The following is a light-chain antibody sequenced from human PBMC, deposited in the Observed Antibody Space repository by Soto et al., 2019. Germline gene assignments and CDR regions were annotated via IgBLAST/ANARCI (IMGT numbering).Light chain of an antibody. J-gene: IGKJ2*01. CDR1: QSVSGY. V-gene: IGKV3-11*01. Sequence: ETVLTQSPATLSLSPGEGATLSCRASQSVSGYLAWYQQKPGQSPRLLIYDTSNRATGIRARFSGSGSGTDFTLTISSLEPEDFTRYYCQQRSNWPYTFGQWTKLEIK. CDR3: QQRSNWPYT. CDR2: DTS.